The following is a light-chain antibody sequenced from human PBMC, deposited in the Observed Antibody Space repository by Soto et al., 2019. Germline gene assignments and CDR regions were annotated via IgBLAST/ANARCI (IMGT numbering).Light chain of an antibody. CDR3: AAWDDSLNGRV. CDR1: SSNIGSNT. CDR2: SNN. J-gene: IGLJ1*01. Sequence: QSVLTQPPSASGTPGQRVTISCSGSSSNIGSNTVNWYQQLPGTAPKLLIYSNNQRPSGVPDRFSGSKSGTSASLAISGLLSEDDADYYCAAWDDSLNGRVFGTGTKVTVL. V-gene: IGLV1-44*01.